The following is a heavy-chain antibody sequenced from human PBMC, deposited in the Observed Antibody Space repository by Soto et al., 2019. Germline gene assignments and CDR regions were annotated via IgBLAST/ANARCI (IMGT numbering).Heavy chain of an antibody. V-gene: IGHV4-61*01. CDR1: GGSVSSGSYY. CDR3: ARDPSGSYHRWFDP. J-gene: IGHJ5*02. Sequence: PSETLSLTCTVSGGSVSSGSYYWSWIRQPPGKGLEWIGYIYYSGSTNYNPSLKSRVTISVDTSKNQFSLKLSSVTAADTAVYYCARDPSGSYHRWFDPGGQGTLVPVSS. CDR2: IYYSGST. D-gene: IGHD1-26*01.